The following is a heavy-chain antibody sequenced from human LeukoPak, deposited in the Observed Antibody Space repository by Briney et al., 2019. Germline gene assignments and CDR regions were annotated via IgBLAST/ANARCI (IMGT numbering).Heavy chain of an antibody. D-gene: IGHD2-2*02. CDR1: GGTFTTYA. CDR3: ARELYGRFAH. V-gene: IGHV1-18*01. Sequence: GASVTVSCTASGGTFTTYAISWVRQAPGQGLECMGWINPYNGNTNYAQKLQGRVTMTTDTSTSTAYMELRSLRSDDTAVYYCARELYGRFAHWGEGTLVTVSS. CDR2: INPYNGNT. J-gene: IGHJ4*02.